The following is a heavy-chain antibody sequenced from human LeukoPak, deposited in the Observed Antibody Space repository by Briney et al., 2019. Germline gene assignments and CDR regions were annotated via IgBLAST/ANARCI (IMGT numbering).Heavy chain of an antibody. Sequence: PGRSLRLSCAASGFTFSNYAMHWVRQAPGKGLEWVAVILYDGDTKYYPDSVKGRFTISRDNSKNTLYLQMNTLRAEDTAVYYCARDPRGPTGFDSGGRDGFDYWGQGTLVTVSS. CDR2: ILYDGDTK. J-gene: IGHJ4*02. V-gene: IGHV3-30*04. CDR1: GFTFSNYA. CDR3: ARDPRGPTGFDSGGRDGFDY. D-gene: IGHD3-22*01.